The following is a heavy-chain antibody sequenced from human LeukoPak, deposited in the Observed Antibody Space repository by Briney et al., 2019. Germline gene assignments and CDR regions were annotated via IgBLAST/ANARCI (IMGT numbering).Heavy chain of an antibody. CDR2: ISSSSSTI. V-gene: IGHV3-48*01. J-gene: IGHJ6*03. CDR3: AREVSGGTYYYYYYMDV. Sequence: GGSLRLSCAASGFTFSSYSMKWVRQAPGKGLEWVSYISSSSSTIYYADSVKGRFTISRDNAKNSLYLQMNSLRAEDTAVYYCAREVSGGTYYYYYYMDVWGKGTTVTVSS. D-gene: IGHD1-1*01. CDR1: GFTFSSYS.